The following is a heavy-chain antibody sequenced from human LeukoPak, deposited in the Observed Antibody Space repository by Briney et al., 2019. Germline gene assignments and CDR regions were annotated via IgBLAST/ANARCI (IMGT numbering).Heavy chain of an antibody. D-gene: IGHD3-10*01. CDR3: ARDSGAWFGELSLYYYYYYGMDV. Sequence: PSETLSLTCTVSGGSISSYYWSWIRQPPGKGLEWIGYIYYSGSTNYNPSLKSRVTISVDTSKNQFSLKLSSVTAADTAVYYCARDSGAWFGELSLYYYYYYGMDVWGQGTTVTVSS. J-gene: IGHJ6*02. CDR2: IYYSGST. V-gene: IGHV4-59*01. CDR1: GGSISSYY.